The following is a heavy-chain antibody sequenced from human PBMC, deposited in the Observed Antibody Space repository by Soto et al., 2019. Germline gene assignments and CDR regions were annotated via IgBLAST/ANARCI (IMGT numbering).Heavy chain of an antibody. CDR2: IYPGDSDT. CDR3: ARGWCSSTGCHYFGMDA. D-gene: IGHD2-2*01. CDR1: GYSFTSYW. J-gene: IGHJ6*02. V-gene: IGHV5-51*01. Sequence: PGESLKISCKGSGYSFTSYWIGWVRQMPGKGLEWMGIIYPGDSDTGYSPSFQGQVTISTDNSISTAYLQWSSLKASDTAMYYCARGWCSSTGCHYFGMDAWGQGTTLPVSS.